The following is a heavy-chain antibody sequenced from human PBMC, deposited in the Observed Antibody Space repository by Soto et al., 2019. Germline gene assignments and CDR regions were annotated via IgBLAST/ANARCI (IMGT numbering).Heavy chain of an antibody. J-gene: IGHJ5*02. CDR1: GGTFSSYI. V-gene: IGHV1-69*02. CDR2: IIPIVGIA. D-gene: IGHD6-19*01. Sequence: QVQLVQSGAEVKKPGSSVKVSCKASGGTFSSYIISWVRQAPGQGLEWMGRIIPIVGIANYAQRFQGRVTITADKSTSTAYMEMSSLRSEDPAVDYCARGGVAGFDPWGQGTLVTVSS. CDR3: ARGGVAGFDP.